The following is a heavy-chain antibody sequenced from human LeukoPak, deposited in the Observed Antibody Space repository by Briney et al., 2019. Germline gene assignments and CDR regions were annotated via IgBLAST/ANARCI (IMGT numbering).Heavy chain of an antibody. D-gene: IGHD2-8*01. CDR2: ISSSSYI. Sequence: GGSLRLSCAASGFTFSSYSMNWVRQAPGKGLEWVSSISSSSYIYYADSVKGRFTISRDNAKNSLYLQMNSLRAEDTAVYYCARDLRDCTNGVCYNAYWGQGTLVTVSS. CDR1: GFTFSSYS. V-gene: IGHV3-21*01. J-gene: IGHJ4*02. CDR3: ARDLRDCTNGVCYNAY.